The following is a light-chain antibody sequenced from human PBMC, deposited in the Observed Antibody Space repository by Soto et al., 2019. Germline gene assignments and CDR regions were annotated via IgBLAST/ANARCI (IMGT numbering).Light chain of an antibody. CDR3: LSYTSSSTYV. J-gene: IGLJ1*01. CDR2: DVS. V-gene: IGLV2-14*03. Sequence: QSVLTQPASVSGSPGQSITISCTGTSSDIGGYNYVSWYQQHPGKAPKLIIYDVSNRPSGVSNRFSGSKSDNTASLSISGLQAEDEADYYCLSYTSSSTYVFGTGTKLTVL. CDR1: SSDIGGYNY.